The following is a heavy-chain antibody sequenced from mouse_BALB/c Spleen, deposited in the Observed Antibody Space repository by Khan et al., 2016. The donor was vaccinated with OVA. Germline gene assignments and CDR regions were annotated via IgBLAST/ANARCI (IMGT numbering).Heavy chain of an antibody. CDR1: GYTFTTYW. CDR3: TRDRIDY. J-gene: IGHJ2*01. Sequence: LKQSGAELAKPGASVKMSCKASGYTFTTYWMHWVKQRPGQGLEWIGYINPTSGYTDYNDKFKDRATLSADKSSSTAYMQLNSLTSEDSAVYYCTRDRIDYWGQGTTLTVSS. V-gene: IGHV1-7*01. CDR2: INPTSGYT.